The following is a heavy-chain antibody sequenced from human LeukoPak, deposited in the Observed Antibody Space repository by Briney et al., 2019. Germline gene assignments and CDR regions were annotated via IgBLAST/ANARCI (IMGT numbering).Heavy chain of an antibody. V-gene: IGHV3-48*03. Sequence: PGGSLRLSCAASGFTFSSYETNWVRQAPGKGLEWVSYISSSGSTIYYADSVKGRFTISRDNAENSLYLQMNSLRAEDTAVYYCARASYSSGCDYWGQGTLVTVSS. CDR3: ARASYSSGCDY. CDR1: GFTFSSYE. CDR2: ISSSGSTI. J-gene: IGHJ4*02. D-gene: IGHD6-19*01.